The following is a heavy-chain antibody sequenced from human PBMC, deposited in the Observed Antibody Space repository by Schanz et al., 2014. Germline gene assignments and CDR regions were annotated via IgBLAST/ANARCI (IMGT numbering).Heavy chain of an antibody. CDR1: GFTFSSYC. Sequence: EVQLVESGGGLDQPGVPLRLSCAASGFTFSSYCMPWVRQVPGKGLVWVSRIKSDGSSTSYADSVKGRFTISRDNAKNSLFLQMNSLRAEDTAVYYCLAPGYGMDVWGQGTTVTVSS. CDR2: IKSDGSST. V-gene: IGHV3-74*01. CDR3: LAPGYGMDV. J-gene: IGHJ6*02.